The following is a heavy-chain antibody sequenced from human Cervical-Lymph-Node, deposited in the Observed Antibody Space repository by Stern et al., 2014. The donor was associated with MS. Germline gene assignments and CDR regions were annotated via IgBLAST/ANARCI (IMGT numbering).Heavy chain of an antibody. Sequence: VQLVESGPGLVKPSETLSLTCTVSGGSTSSYYWSWIRQPPGKGLEWIGYISSSGGTQYNPSLKSRVTISQNTPKTQFPLTLSSVPAADTAVYYCARGYTTSSGRPDYWGQGTLVTVSS. V-gene: IGHV4-59*08. J-gene: IGHJ4*02. D-gene: IGHD6-6*01. CDR1: GGSTSSYY. CDR3: ARGYTTSSGRPDY. CDR2: ISSSGGT.